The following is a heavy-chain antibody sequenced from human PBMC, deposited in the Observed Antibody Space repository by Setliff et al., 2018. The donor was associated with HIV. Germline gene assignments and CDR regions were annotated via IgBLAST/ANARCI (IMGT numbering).Heavy chain of an antibody. Sequence: VASVKVSCKASGYIFTSYGISWVRQAPGQGLEWMGRIIPILGVPRYAQKFQGRVTITADKSTSTSYMHLSSLRAEDTAVYFCARGGDYDSSGYYVTWGQGSLVTVSS. CDR3: ARGGDYDSSGYYVT. CDR2: IIPILGVP. V-gene: IGHV1-69*04. CDR1: GYIFTSYG. J-gene: IGHJ4*02. D-gene: IGHD3-22*01.